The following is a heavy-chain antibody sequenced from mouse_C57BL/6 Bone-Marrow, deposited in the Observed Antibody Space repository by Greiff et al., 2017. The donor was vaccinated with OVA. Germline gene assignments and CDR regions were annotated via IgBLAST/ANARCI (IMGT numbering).Heavy chain of an antibody. CDR2: INPNNGGT. D-gene: IGHD2-2*01. V-gene: IGHV1-22*01. CDR3: ARLGYDVYYAMDY. CDR1: GYTFTDYN. Sequence: VQLKESGPELVKPGASVKMSCKASGYTFTDYNMHWVKQSHGKSLEWIGYINPNNGGTSYNQKFKGKATLTVNKSSSTAYMELRSLTSEDSAVYYCARLGYDVYYAMDYWGQGTSVTVSS. J-gene: IGHJ4*01.